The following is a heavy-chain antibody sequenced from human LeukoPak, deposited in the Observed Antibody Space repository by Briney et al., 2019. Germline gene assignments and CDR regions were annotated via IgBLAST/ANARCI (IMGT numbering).Heavy chain of an antibody. J-gene: IGHJ4*02. D-gene: IGHD3-3*01. Sequence: GGSLRLSCAASGFTFSSYAMSWVRQAPGKGLEWVSGISGSGGSTYYADSVKGRFTISRDNSKNTLYLQMNSLRAEDTAVYYCAGDTDAIFGVAKGGDYWGQGTLVTVSS. CDR3: AGDTDAIFGVAKGGDY. V-gene: IGHV3-23*01. CDR1: GFTFSSYA. CDR2: ISGSGGST.